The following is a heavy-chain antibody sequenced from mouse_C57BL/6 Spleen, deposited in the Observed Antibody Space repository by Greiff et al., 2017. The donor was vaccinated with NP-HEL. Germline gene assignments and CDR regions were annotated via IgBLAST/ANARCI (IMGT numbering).Heavy chain of an antibody. Sequence: QVQLKESGPGLVAPSQSLSISCTVSGFSLTSYGVDWVRQSPGKGLEWLGGIWGVGGSNYNTALKSRMSISKENAKSQIFLKMNSLQTDDTAMYYCASDGGYYGSSFAYWGQGTLVTVSA. CDR3: ASDGGYYGSSFAY. V-gene: IGHV2-6*01. CDR1: GFSLTSYG. D-gene: IGHD1-1*01. CDR2: IWGVGGS. J-gene: IGHJ3*01.